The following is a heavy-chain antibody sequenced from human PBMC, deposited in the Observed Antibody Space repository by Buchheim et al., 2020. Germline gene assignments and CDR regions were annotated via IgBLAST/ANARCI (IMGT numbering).Heavy chain of an antibody. D-gene: IGHD3-3*01. J-gene: IGHJ6*02. CDR1: GFTLSSYA. Sequence: EVQLLESGGGLVQPGGSLRLSCAASGFTLSSYAMSWVRQAPGKGLEWVSAISGSGGSTYYADSVKGRFTISRDNSKNTLYLQMNSLRAEDTAVYYCAKSVGPRITIFGVVIPQDYYYGMDVWGQGTT. CDR3: AKSVGPRITIFGVVIPQDYYYGMDV. V-gene: IGHV3-23*01. CDR2: ISGSGGST.